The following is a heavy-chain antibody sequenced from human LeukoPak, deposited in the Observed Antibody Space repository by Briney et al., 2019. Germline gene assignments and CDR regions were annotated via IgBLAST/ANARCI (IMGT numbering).Heavy chain of an antibody. CDR3: ARLGGGHYDFWSGYYDY. V-gene: IGHV4-4*09. D-gene: IGHD3-3*01. J-gene: IGHJ4*02. CDR2: IYTSGST. Sequence: SETLSLTCTVSGGSISSYYWSWIRQPPGEGLEWIGYIYTSGSTHYNPSLKSRVTISGDTSKNQFSLKLSSVTAADTAVYYCARLGGGHYDFWSGYYDYWGQGTLVTVSS. CDR1: GGSISSYY.